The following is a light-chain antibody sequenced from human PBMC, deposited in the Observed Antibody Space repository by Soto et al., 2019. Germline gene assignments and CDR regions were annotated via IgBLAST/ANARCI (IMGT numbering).Light chain of an antibody. CDR2: DVS. V-gene: IGLV2-14*01. CDR1: SSDVGGYNY. Sequence: QPVLAQPASGSGSPGQSITISCTGTSSDVGGYNYVSWYQQHPGKAPKLMIYDVSNRPSGVSNRFSGSKSGNTASLTISGLQAEDEADYYCSSYTSSSTLVFGTGTKVTVL. CDR3: SSYTSSSTLV. J-gene: IGLJ1*01.